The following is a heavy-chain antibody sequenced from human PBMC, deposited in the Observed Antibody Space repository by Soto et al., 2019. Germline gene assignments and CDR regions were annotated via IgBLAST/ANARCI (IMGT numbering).Heavy chain of an antibody. CDR1: GFTVSSNY. CDR3: ARDNRYCSGGSCYSDYYYYGMDV. CDR2: IYSGGST. J-gene: IGHJ6*02. V-gene: IGHV3-53*01. D-gene: IGHD2-15*01. Sequence: EVQLVESGGGLIQPGGSLRLSCAASGFTVSSNYMSWVRQAPGKGLEWVSVIYSGGSTYYADSVKGRFTISGDNSKNTLYLQMNSLRAEDTAVYYCARDNRYCSGGSCYSDYYYYGMDVWGQGTTVTVSS.